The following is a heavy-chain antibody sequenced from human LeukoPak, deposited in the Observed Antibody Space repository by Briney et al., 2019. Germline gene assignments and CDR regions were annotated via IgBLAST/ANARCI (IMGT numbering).Heavy chain of an antibody. V-gene: IGHV3-48*03. CDR3: ARGALRGYNWFDP. CDR2: ISGASYTK. CDR1: GLTFNNFE. Sequence: GGSLRLSCAASGLTFNNFEFHWVRQAPGRGLEWLSYISGASYTKYYAESVRGRFTISRDNRKNTLYLQMDGLRVEDTAVYYCARGALRGYNWFDPWGQGTLVTVSS. J-gene: IGHJ5*02.